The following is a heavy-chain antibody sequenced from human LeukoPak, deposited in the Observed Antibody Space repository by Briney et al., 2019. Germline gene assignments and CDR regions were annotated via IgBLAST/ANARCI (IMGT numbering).Heavy chain of an antibody. CDR2: ISYDGSNK. CDR3: ARVGWAEGGLFDY. V-gene: IGHV3-30*03. J-gene: IGHJ4*02. D-gene: IGHD1-26*01. CDR1: GFTFSSYG. Sequence: QPGGSLRLSCAASGFTFSSYGMHWVRQAPGKGLEWVAVISYDGSNKYYADSVKGRFTISRDNAKNSLYLQMNSLRAEDTAVYYCARVGWAEGGLFDYWGQGTLVTVSS.